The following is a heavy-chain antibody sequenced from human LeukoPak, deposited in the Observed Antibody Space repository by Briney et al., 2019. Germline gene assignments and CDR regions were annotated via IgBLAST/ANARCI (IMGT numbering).Heavy chain of an antibody. CDR3: ARGANKLRYFDWFQEDIYYMDV. V-gene: IGHV4-39*07. Sequence: PSETLSLTCTVSGDSISRSNLHWGWIRQAPGKGLEWIVSVFHTGSTYYNPSLKSRVTISVDSSMNKFSLKLSSVTAADTAVYYCARGANKLRYFDWFQEDIYYMDVWGKGTTVTISS. CDR1: GDSISRSNLH. CDR2: VFHTGST. D-gene: IGHD3-9*01. J-gene: IGHJ6*03.